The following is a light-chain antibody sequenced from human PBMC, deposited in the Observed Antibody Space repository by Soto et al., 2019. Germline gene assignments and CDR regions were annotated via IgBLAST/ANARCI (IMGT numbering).Light chain of an antibody. CDR2: KAS. CDR1: QSISSW. Sequence: DIQMTQSPSTLSASVGDRVTITCRASQSISSWLAWYQQKPGKAPKLLIYKASNLESGVPSRFSGSGSGTEFTLTISSLQPDDFATYYCQQYSTYWTFGQGIKVEIK. J-gene: IGKJ1*01. CDR3: QQYSTYWT. V-gene: IGKV1-5*03.